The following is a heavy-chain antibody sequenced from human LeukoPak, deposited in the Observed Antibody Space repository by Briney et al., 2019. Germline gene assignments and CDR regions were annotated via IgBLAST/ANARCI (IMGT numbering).Heavy chain of an antibody. CDR1: GFTPSSFW. V-gene: IGHV3-7*01. Sequence: RGSLRLSCAASGFTPSSFWMSWVRQAPGQGLEWVANIKQDGREKYYVDSVKGRFTISRDNAKNSLYLQMNSLRAEDTAVYYCARSSKGYRGFDLDYWGQGTLVTVSS. CDR3: ARSSKGYRGFDLDY. J-gene: IGHJ4*02. CDR2: IKQDGREK. D-gene: IGHD1-1*01.